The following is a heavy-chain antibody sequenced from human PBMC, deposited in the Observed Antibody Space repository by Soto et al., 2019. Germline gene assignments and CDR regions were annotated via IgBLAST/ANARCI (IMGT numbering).Heavy chain of an antibody. D-gene: IGHD3-3*01. CDR2: IYYSGST. CDR1: GGSISSYY. V-gene: IGHV4-59*01. CDR3: ARSIVFGVKYYYYYYMDV. Sequence: PSETLSLTCTVSGGSISSYYWSWIRQPPGKGLEWIGYIYYSGSTNYNPSLKSRVTISVDTSKNQFSLKLSSVTAADTAVYYCARSIVFGVKYYYYYYMDVWGKGTTVTVSS. J-gene: IGHJ6*03.